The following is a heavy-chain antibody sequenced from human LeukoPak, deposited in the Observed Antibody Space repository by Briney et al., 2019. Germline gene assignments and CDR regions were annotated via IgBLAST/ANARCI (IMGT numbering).Heavy chain of an antibody. J-gene: IGHJ4*02. D-gene: IGHD2-15*01. CDR3: AKVRGRCSGGSCYPLDC. V-gene: IGHV1-24*01. CDR1: GYTLTELS. CDR2: FDPEDGET. Sequence: ASVKVSCKVSGYTLTELSMHWVRQAPGKGLEWMGGFDPEDGETIYAQKFQGRVTMTEDTSTDTAYMELSSLKPEDTAVYYCAKVRGRCSGGSCYPLDCWGQGTLVIVAS.